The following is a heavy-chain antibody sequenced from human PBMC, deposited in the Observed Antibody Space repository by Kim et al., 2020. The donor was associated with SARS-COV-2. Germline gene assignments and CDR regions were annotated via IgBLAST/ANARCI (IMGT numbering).Heavy chain of an antibody. CDR2: ITGSDATA. D-gene: IGHD3-10*01. CDR1: GFTFNNFV. V-gene: IGHV3-23*01. J-gene: IGHJ4*02. CDR3: AKAYRGLNSYMDS. Sequence: GGSLRLSCAASGFTFNNFVINWVRQAPGKGLEWVSAITGSDATAYYADSVRGRFTISRDISKNTLYLQINSLRAEDTALYYCAKAYRGLNSYMDSWGQGTLVTVSS.